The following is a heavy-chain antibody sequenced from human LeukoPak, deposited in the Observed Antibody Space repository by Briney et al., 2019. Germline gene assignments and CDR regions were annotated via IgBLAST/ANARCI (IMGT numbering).Heavy chain of an antibody. V-gene: IGHV1-8*01. CDR3: ARGPLAAYYYYYGMDV. CDR1: GYTFTSYD. Sequence: ASVNVSCKSSGYTFTSYDINWVRQATGQGLEWMGWMNPNSGNTGYAQKFQGRVTMTRNTSISTAYMELSSLRSEDTAVYYCARGPLAAYYYYYGMDVWGQGTTVTVSS. J-gene: IGHJ6*02. D-gene: IGHD3-3*02. CDR2: MNPNSGNT.